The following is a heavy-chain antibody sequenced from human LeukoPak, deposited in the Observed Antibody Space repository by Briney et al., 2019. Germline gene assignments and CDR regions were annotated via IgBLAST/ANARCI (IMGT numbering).Heavy chain of an antibody. CDR1: GFTFDDYG. V-gene: IGHV3-20*04. CDR3: AREVPNLFEVIGANNWFDP. CDR2: INWNGGST. J-gene: IGHJ5*02. Sequence: PGGSLRLSCAASGFTFDDYGMSWVRQAPGKGLEWVSGINWNGGSTGYADSVKGRFTISRDNAKNSLYLQMNSLRAEDTALYYCAREVPNLFEVIGANNWFDPWGQGTLVTVSS. D-gene: IGHD3-22*01.